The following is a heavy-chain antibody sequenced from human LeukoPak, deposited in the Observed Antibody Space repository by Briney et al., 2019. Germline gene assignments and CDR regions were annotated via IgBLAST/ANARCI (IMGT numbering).Heavy chain of an antibody. Sequence: PSETLSLTCTVSGGSISSSSYYWGWIRQPPGKGLEWIGSIYYSGSTYYNPSLKSRVTISVDTSKNQFSLKLSSVTAADTAVYYCARIHWACGGDCYSLYYYYYYYMDVWGKGTTVTVSS. V-gene: IGHV4-39*01. CDR3: ARIHWACGGDCYSLYYYYYYYMDV. J-gene: IGHJ6*03. CDR1: GGSISSSSYY. D-gene: IGHD2-21*02. CDR2: IYYSGST.